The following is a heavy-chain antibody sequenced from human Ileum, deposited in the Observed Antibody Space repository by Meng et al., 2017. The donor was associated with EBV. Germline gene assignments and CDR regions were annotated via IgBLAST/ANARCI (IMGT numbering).Heavy chain of an antibody. D-gene: IGHD1-26*01. Sequence: QGHLQWSGPGLVKPSGTLSLTCAVSGDSISSHRWWGWVRQPPTKGPEWIGEIFHVGTGNYNPSLKSRVTISMDTSKNQISLGLTSVTAADTAVYYCAARVGGSYSGFDLWGQGTLVTVSS. CDR2: IFHVGTG. CDR3: AARVGGSYSGFDL. CDR1: GDSISSHRW. V-gene: IGHV4-4*02. J-gene: IGHJ4*02.